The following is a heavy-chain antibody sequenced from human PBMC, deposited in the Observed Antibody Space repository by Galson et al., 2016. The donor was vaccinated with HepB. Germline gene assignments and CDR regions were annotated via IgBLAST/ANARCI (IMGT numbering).Heavy chain of an antibody. J-gene: IGHJ2*01. CDR1: GFTFTRSA. V-gene: IGHV1-58*02. CDR3: VATKSNVWYFDL. Sequence: SVKVSCKASGFTFTRSAMQWVRQARGQRLEWIGWIVVGSGNTNYTQKFQERVTITRDMSKSTAYMELSSLRSEDTAVYYCVATKSNVWYFDLWGRGTLVTVSS. CDR2: IVVGSGNT. D-gene: IGHD2-8*01.